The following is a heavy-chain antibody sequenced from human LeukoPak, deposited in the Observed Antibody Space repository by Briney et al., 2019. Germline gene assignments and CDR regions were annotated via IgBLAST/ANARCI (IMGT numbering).Heavy chain of an antibody. CDR3: ARHRSPPDIVATMFDP. CDR2: ISSSSTYI. J-gene: IGHJ5*02. CDR1: GFTFSSYS. V-gene: IGHV3-21*01. Sequence: GGSLRLSCAASGFTFSSYSMNGVRQAPGKGLEWVSSISSSSTYINYADSVKGRFTISRDNAKNSLYLQMNSLRAEDTAVYYCARHRSPPDIVATMFDPWGQGTLVTVSS. D-gene: IGHD5-12*01.